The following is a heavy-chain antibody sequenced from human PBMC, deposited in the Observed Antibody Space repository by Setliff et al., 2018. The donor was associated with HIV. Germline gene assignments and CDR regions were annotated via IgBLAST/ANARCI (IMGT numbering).Heavy chain of an antibody. Sequence: SETLSLTCTVSGASITSHYWSWIRQSPGRELEWIGYIYSTGSTNYNPSLQSRVSISMDASKNKFSLKVTSVTSADTADYYCAKGAGFYGDYTFDYWGQGNLVTVS. D-gene: IGHD4-17*01. J-gene: IGHJ4*02. CDR1: GASITSHY. V-gene: IGHV4-59*11. CDR2: IYSTGST. CDR3: AKGAGFYGDYTFDY.